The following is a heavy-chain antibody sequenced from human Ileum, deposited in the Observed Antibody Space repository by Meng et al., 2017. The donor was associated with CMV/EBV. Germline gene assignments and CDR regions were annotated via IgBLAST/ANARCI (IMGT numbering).Heavy chain of an antibody. J-gene: IGHJ5*02. CDR2: INHSGST. D-gene: IGHD3-10*01. CDR3: ARRYGSGSYGGYNWFDP. Sequence: YGWSFSGSYWSWIRQPPGKGLEWIGEINHSGSTNYNPSLKSRVTISVDTSKNQFSLKLSSVTAADTAVYYCARRYGSGSYGGYNWFDPWGQGTLVTVSS. V-gene: IGHV4-34*01. CDR1: GWSFSGSY.